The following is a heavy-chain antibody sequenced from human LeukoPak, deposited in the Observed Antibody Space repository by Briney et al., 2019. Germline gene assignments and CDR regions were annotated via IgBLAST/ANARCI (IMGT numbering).Heavy chain of an antibody. CDR2: IRSKANSYAT. CDR1: GFTFSGSA. V-gene: IGHV3-73*01. J-gene: IGHJ4*02. CDR3: TRGTTGPLSY. Sequence: GSLRLSCAASGFTFSGSAMHWVRQASGKGLEWVGRIRSKANSYATAYAASVKGRFTISRDDSKNTAYLQMNSLKTEDTAVYYCTRGTTGPLSYRGQGTLVTVSS. D-gene: IGHD1-7*01.